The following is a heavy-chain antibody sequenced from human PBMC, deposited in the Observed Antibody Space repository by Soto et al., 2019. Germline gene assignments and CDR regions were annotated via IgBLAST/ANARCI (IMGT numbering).Heavy chain of an antibody. CDR2: ISGSGVST. D-gene: IGHD5-18*01. J-gene: IGHJ3*02. Sequence: EVQLLESGGGLVQPGGSLRLSCAASGFTFSSYAMSWVRQAPGNGLEWVSAISGSGVSTYYADSVKGRFTISRDNSKNTLYLQMSSLRAEDTAVFYCAKDSGYSYGYDAFDIWGQGTMVTVSS. V-gene: IGHV3-23*01. CDR3: AKDSGYSYGYDAFDI. CDR1: GFTFSSYA.